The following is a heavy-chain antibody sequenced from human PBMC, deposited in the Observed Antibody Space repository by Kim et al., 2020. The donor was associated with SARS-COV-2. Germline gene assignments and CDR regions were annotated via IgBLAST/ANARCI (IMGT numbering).Heavy chain of an antibody. CDR2: INPNSGGT. CDR3: ARGVNYYDSSGYVPPGY. V-gene: IGHV1-2*06. Sequence: ASVKVSCKASGYTFTGYYMHWVRQAPGQGLEWMGRINPNSGGTNYAQKFQGRVTMTRDTSISTAYMELSRLRSDDTAVYYCARGVNYYDSSGYVPPGYWGQGTLVTVSS. D-gene: IGHD3-22*01. J-gene: IGHJ4*02. CDR1: GYTFTGYY.